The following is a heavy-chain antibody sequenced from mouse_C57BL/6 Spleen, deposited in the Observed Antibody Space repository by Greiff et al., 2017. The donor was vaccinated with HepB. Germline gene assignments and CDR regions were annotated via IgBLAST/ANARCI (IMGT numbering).Heavy chain of an antibody. V-gene: IGHV5-9*01. J-gene: IGHJ3*01. Sequence: DVHLVESGGGLVKPGGSLKLSCAASGFTFSSYTMSWVRQTPEKRLEWVATISGGGGNTYYPDSVKGRFTISRDNAKNTLYLQMSSLRSEDTALYYCARRGVYYDYDRGFAYWGQGTLVTVSA. CDR2: ISGGGGNT. CDR3: ARRGVYYDYDRGFAY. D-gene: IGHD2-4*01. CDR1: GFTFSSYT.